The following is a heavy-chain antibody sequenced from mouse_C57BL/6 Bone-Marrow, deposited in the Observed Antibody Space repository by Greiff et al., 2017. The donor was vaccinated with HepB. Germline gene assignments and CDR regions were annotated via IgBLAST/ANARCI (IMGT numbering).Heavy chain of an antibody. Sequence: EVMLVESGGDLVKPGGSLKLSCAASGFTFSSYGMSWVRQTPDKRLEWVATISSGGSYTYYPDSVKGRFTSSRDNAKNTLYLQMSSLKSEDTAMYYCARQWYAMDYWGQGTSVTVSS. CDR2: ISSGGSYT. CDR1: GFTFSSYG. CDR3: ARQWYAMDY. V-gene: IGHV5-6*01. J-gene: IGHJ4*01.